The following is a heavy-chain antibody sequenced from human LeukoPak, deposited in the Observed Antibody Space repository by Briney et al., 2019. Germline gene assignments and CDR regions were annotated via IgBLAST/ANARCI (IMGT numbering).Heavy chain of an antibody. CDR2: ISYDGSNK. J-gene: IGHJ4*02. CDR1: GFTFSSYA. CDR3: AKDPRYCSGTSCYTGGY. V-gene: IGHV3-30-3*01. D-gene: IGHD2-2*02. Sequence: GGSLRLSCAASGFTFSSYAMHWVRQAPGKGLEWVAVISYDGSNKYYADSVKGRFTISRDNSKNTLYLQMNSLRAEDTAVYYCAKDPRYCSGTSCYTGGYWGQGTLVTVSS.